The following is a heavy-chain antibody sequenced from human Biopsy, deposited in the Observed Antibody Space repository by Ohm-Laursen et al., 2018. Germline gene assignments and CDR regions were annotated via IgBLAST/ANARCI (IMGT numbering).Heavy chain of an antibody. J-gene: IGHJ3*02. D-gene: IGHD6-25*01. CDR1: GYTFTAYF. V-gene: IGHV1-2*02. Sequence: GSSVKVSCKVSGYTFTAYFIHWVRQSPGQGLEWMGWIGPNSGATNYAQKFQGRVTMTGDTSISTAYMELSRLTSDDTGVYYCVRDRGMQRAVRVRADTFDMWGQGTVVTVSS. CDR2: IGPNSGAT. CDR3: VRDRGMQRAVRVRADTFDM.